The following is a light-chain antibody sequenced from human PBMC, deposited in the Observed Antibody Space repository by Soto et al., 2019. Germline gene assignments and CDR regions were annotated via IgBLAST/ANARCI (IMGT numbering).Light chain of an antibody. CDR1: SGHSSYA. J-gene: IGLJ2*01. CDR2: LNSDGSH. Sequence: QLVLTQSPSASASLGASVKLTCTLSSGHSSYAIAWHQQQPEKGPRYLMKLNSDGSHSKGDGIPDRFSGSSSGAERYLTISSLQSEDEADYYGQTWGNGILLFGGGTKLTVL. V-gene: IGLV4-69*01. CDR3: QTWGNGILL.